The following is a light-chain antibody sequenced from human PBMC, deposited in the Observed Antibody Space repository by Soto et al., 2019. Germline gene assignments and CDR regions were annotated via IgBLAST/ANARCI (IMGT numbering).Light chain of an antibody. Sequence: DIVLTQSPGTLSLSPGERATLSCRASQSISNNYLAWYQQKPGQAPRLLIYGASSRATGIPDRFSGSGSVTDFALTISRLEPEDFAVYYCQQYAGSPRTFGQGTKVEIK. CDR2: GAS. V-gene: IGKV3-20*01. J-gene: IGKJ1*01. CDR1: QSISNNY. CDR3: QQYAGSPRT.